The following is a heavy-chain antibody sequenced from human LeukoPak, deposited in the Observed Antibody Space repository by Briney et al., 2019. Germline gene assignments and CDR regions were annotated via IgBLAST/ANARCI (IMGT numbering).Heavy chain of an antibody. V-gene: IGHV5-51*01. CDR1: GYSFTSYW. D-gene: IGHD5-24*01. CDR3: ARRSSRGGYNYDFDY. CDR2: IYPGDSDT. Sequence: GASLKISCKGSGYSFTSYWIGWVRQMPGKGLEWMGIIYPGDSDTRYSPSFQGQVTISADKSISTAYLQWSSLKASDTAMYYCARRSSRGGYNYDFDYWGQGTLVTVSS. J-gene: IGHJ4*02.